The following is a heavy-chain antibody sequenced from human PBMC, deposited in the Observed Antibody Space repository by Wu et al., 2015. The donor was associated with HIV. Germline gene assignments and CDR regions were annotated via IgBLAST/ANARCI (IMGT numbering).Heavy chain of an antibody. CDR2: ISPYDGDT. J-gene: IGHJ4*02. V-gene: IGHV1-18*01. D-gene: IGHD3-22*01. Sequence: QVQLVQSGPQMKKPGASVKVSCKTSGYRFISYGFSWLRQAPGQGLEWMGWISPYDGDTNYAQKFQGRVTMTRNPSISTAYMELSRLISDDTAVYYCVRGRSHYSDNSGFGDWGQGTLVTVSS. CDR3: VRGRSHYSDNSGFGD. CDR1: GYRFISYG.